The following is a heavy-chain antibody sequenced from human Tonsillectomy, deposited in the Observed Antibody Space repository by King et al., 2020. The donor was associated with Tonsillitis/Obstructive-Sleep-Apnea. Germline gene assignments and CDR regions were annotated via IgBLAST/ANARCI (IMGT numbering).Heavy chain of an antibody. J-gene: IGHJ4*02. CDR2: IKCKTDGGTT. CDR1: GCTFRNAW. CDR3: TTLWVRALLCDY. Sequence: QLVQSGGGLVKPGGSLRLSCGASGCTFRNAWMSWVRQAPGKGLEWVGRIKCKTDGGTTDYAAPVNGRITISRDDSKNTLYLQLNSLKTEDTAVYYCTTLWVRALLCDYWGQGTLVTVSS. V-gene: IGHV3-15*01. D-gene: IGHD3-10*01.